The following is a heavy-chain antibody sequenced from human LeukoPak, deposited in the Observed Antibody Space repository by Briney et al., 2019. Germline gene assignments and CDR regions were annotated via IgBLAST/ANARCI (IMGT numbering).Heavy chain of an antibody. J-gene: IGHJ4*02. D-gene: IGHD6-19*01. CDR1: GYTFTGYY. CDR3: ARGRSIAVAGTLGY. V-gene: IGHV1-2*04. CDR2: INPNSGGT. Sequence: ASVKVSCNASGYTFTGYYMHWVRQAPGQGLEWMGWINPNSGGTNYAQKFQGWVTMTRDTSISTAYMELSRLRSDDTAVYYCARGRSIAVAGTLGYWGQGTLVTVSS.